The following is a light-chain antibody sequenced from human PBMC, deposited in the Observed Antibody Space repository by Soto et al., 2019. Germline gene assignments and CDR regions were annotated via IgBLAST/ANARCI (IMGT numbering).Light chain of an antibody. CDR3: QQANSFPIT. V-gene: IGKV3D-15*01. J-gene: IGKJ5*01. Sequence: EIVVTQFPATLSESPGEIVTLSCRASQSVSTNLAWYQQRPGEAPRLLIFDASARAVDIPGRFSGSGSGTDFTLTISSLQPEDFATYYCQQANSFPITFGQGTRLEIK. CDR1: QSVSTN. CDR2: DAS.